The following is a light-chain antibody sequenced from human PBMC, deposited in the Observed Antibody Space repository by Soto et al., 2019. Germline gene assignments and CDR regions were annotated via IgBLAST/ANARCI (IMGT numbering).Light chain of an antibody. V-gene: IGLV1-51*01. J-gene: IGLJ2*01. CDR3: GAWDSGLSDMV. CDR2: DNY. Sequence: QSVLTQPPSISAAPGHNITISCSGSTSNIGKNFVAWYQQRPGTGPTVVIYDNYERPSATPDRFSGSRSGTSATLTISGLQTGDEADYYCGAWDSGLSDMVFGGGTKLTVL. CDR1: TSNIGKNF.